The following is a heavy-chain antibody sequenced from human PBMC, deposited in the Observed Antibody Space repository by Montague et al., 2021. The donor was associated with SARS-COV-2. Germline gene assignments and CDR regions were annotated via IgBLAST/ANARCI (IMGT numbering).Heavy chain of an antibody. CDR1: GGSIGSGGYY. V-gene: IGHV4-31*03. CDR2: IYYSGST. D-gene: IGHD6-13*01. CDR3: ARDVGWYSSSWFDH. J-gene: IGHJ5*02. Sequence: TLSLTCTVSGGSIGSGGYYWSWIRQHPGKGLEWIGYIYYSGSTYYNPSLKSRVTISVDTSKNQFSLKLSSVTAADTAVYYCARDVGWYSSSWFDHWGQGTLVTVSS.